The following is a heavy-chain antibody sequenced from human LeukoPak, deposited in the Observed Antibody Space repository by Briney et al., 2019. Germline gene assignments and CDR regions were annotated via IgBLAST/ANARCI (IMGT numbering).Heavy chain of an antibody. Sequence: GKSLRLSCAASGFTFSSYAMHWVRQAPGQGLEWVAVISYDGSNKYYADSVKSRFTISRDNSKNTLYLQMNSLRAEDTAVYYCARGPGRRYGSGSHEGYWGEGTLVTVSS. J-gene: IGHJ4*02. CDR2: ISYDGSNK. CDR3: ARGPGRRYGSGSHEGY. V-gene: IGHV3-30-3*01. D-gene: IGHD3-10*01. CDR1: GFTFSSYA.